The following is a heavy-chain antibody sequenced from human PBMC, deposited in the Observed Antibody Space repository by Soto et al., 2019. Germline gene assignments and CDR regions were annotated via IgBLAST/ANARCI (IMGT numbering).Heavy chain of an antibody. CDR3: ASGRYSSGWYPDYFDY. Sequence: EVQLVESGGGLVQPGGSLRLSCAASGFTFSSYWMSWVRQAPGKGLEWVANIKQDGSETYYVDSLKGRFSISRDNAKNSLFLQMNSLRAEDTAVYYCASGRYSSGWYPDYFDYWGQGTPVTVSS. J-gene: IGHJ4*02. CDR2: IKQDGSET. V-gene: IGHV3-7*03. D-gene: IGHD6-19*01. CDR1: GFTFSSYW.